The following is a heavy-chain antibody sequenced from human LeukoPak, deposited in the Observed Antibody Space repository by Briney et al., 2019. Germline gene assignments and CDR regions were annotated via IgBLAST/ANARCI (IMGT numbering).Heavy chain of an antibody. J-gene: IGHJ4*02. CDR2: IYGNGTT. CDR1: GFTFSSYA. CDR3: ARGGYGDYGLWSY. V-gene: IGHV3-66*01. D-gene: IGHD4-17*01. Sequence: PGGSLRLSCAASGFTFSSYAMSWVRQAPGKGLEWVSVIYGNGTTHYADSVKGRFTISRDNSKNTLYLQMNSLRAEDTAVYYCARGGYGDYGLWSYWGQGTLVTVSS.